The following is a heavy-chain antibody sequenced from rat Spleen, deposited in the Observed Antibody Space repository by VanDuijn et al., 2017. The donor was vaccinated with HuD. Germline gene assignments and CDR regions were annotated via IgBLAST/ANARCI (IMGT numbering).Heavy chain of an antibody. Sequence: EVQLVESGGGLVQPGRSLKLSCAASGFTFSSFAMAWVRLAPKKGLEWIATITSVGGITYYPDSVKGRFTISRDNAKSTLYLQMDSLRSEDTATYYCARPRHNSGYAWFAYWGQGTLVTVSS. CDR1: GFTFSSFA. CDR3: ARPRHNSGYAWFAY. V-gene: IGHV5-25*01. CDR2: ITSVGGIT. J-gene: IGHJ3*01. D-gene: IGHD4-3*01.